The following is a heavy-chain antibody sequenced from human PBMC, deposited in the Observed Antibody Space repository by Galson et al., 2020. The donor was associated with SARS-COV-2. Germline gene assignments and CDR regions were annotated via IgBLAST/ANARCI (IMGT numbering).Heavy chain of an antibody. CDR2: ISGSGGST. CDR1: GFTFSTYG. J-gene: IGHJ6*02. CDR3: AKGRSSTYYYYGMDV. Sequence: GGSLRLSCAASGFTFSTYGMSWVRQAPGKGREWAPAISGSGGSTYYADSVKGRFTISRDNSKNTLYLQMNSLRAEDTAVYYCAKGRSSTYYYYGMDVWGQGTTVTVSS. V-gene: IGHV3-23*01. D-gene: IGHD6-6*01.